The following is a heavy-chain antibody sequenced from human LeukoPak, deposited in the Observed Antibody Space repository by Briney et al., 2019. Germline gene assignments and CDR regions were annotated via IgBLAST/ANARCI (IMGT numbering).Heavy chain of an antibody. CDR3: ASGRSVPYYYYMDV. Sequence: GGSLRLSCAASGFTFSDYYMSWIRQAPGKGLEWVSYISSSGSTIYYADSVKGRFTISRDNAKNSLYLQMNSLRAEDTAVYYCASGRSVPYYYYMDVWGKGTTVTVSS. CDR1: GFTFSDYY. J-gene: IGHJ6*03. V-gene: IGHV3-11*04. D-gene: IGHD2-2*01. CDR2: ISSSGSTI.